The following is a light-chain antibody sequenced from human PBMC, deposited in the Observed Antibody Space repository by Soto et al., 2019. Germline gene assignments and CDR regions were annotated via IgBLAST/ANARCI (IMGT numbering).Light chain of an antibody. CDR2: GAS. Sequence: MGLTQAQGILSFSRGERATISCRASQSVSSRYLAWYQQKPGQAPRLLIYGASSRATGIPDRFSGSGSGTNFTLTISRLEPEEFAVYYCQQYGSSITFGQGTRLEI. CDR3: QQYGSSIT. J-gene: IGKJ5*01. V-gene: IGKV3-20*01. CDR1: QSVSSRY.